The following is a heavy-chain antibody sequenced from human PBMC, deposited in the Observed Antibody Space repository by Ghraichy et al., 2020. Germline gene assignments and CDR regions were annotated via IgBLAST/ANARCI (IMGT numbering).Heavy chain of an antibody. D-gene: IGHD1-26*01. V-gene: IGHV1-18*04. CDR3: SRQKWEVHPFDF. Sequence: ASVKVSCKTSGYTFTTYGISWVRQAPGQGLEWMGWSSSTSGKTNYAQKFEGRVTMTTDTSTTTAYMELRSLRSDDTAVYYCSRQKWEVHPFDFWGQGTLVTVSS. CDR2: SSSTSGKT. J-gene: IGHJ4*02. CDR1: GYTFTTYG.